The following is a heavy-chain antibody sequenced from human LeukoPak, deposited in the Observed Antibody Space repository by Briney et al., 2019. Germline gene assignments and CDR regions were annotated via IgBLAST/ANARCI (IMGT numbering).Heavy chain of an antibody. D-gene: IGHD5-18*01. CDR3: ARGFVSVDTAMAYFDY. Sequence: ASVKVSCKASGYTFTSYYMHWVRQAPGQGLEWMGIINPSGGSTSYAQKFQGRVTMTRDMSTSTVYMELSSLRSEDTAVYYCARGFVSVDTAMAYFDYWGQGTLVTVSS. V-gene: IGHV1-46*01. CDR1: GYTFTSYY. CDR2: INPSGGST. J-gene: IGHJ4*02.